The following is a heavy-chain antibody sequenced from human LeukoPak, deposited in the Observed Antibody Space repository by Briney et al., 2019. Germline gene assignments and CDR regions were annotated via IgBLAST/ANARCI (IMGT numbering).Heavy chain of an antibody. CDR2: INHNGNVN. CDR1: GFTFSSYW. V-gene: IGHV3-7*01. Sequence: GGSLRLSCAASGFTFSSYWMNWARQAPGKGLEWVASINHNGNVNYYVDSVKGRFTISRDNAKNSLYLQMNSLRAEDTAVYYCASQIMGDAFDIWGQGTMVTVSS. J-gene: IGHJ3*02. CDR3: ASQIMGDAFDI. D-gene: IGHD2-8*01.